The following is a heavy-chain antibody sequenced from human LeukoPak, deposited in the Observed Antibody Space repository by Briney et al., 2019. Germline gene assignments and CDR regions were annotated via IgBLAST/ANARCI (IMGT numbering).Heavy chain of an antibody. D-gene: IGHD2-15*01. CDR3: VRAPAGCGGTCPFDS. CDR2: MYTDGDT. J-gene: IGHJ4*02. V-gene: IGHV4-4*07. Sequence: LETLSLTCDVSGASISGYWWSWIRQPAGKGLEWIGRMYTDGDTNYNPALKSRVTVSVDTSKNLFSLKLISVTAADTAVYYCVRAPAGCGGTCPFDSWGQGTLVIVSS. CDR1: GASISGYW.